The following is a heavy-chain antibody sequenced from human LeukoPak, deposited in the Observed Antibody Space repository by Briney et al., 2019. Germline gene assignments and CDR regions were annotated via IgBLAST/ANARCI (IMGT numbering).Heavy chain of an antibody. CDR3: ARNLYGGNSWDVFDY. J-gene: IGHJ4*02. V-gene: IGHV1-46*01. Sequence: GASVKVPCKASGYTFTSYYMHWVRQAPGQGLEWMGIINPSGGSTSYAQKFQGRVTMTRDMSTSTVYMELSSLRSEDTAVYYCARNLYGGNSWDVFDYWGQGTLVTVSS. CDR2: INPSGGST. CDR1: GYTFTSYY. D-gene: IGHD4-23*01.